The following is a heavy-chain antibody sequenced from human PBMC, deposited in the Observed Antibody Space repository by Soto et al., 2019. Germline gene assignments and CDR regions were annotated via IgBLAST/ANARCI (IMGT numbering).Heavy chain of an antibody. CDR2: ISSNGGST. J-gene: IGHJ6*03. V-gene: IGHV3-64*01. Sequence: EVQLVESGGGLVQPGGSLRLSCAASGFTFSSYAMHWVRQAPGKGLEYVSAISSNGGSTYYANSVKGRFTISRDNSKNTLYLQMGGLRAEDMAVYYCARVADPSYYYYYMDVWGKGTTVTVSS. CDR1: GFTFSSYA. CDR3: ARVADPSYYYYYMDV.